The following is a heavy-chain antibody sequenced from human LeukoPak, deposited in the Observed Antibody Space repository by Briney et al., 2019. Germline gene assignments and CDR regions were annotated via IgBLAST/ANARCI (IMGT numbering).Heavy chain of an antibody. J-gene: IGHJ3*02. CDR2: ISTSENT. V-gene: IGHV4-4*09. CDR1: GGSIGNYY. D-gene: IGHD3/OR15-3a*01. Sequence: SETLSLTCTVSGGSIGNYYWSWIRQSPGKRLEWIAYISTSENTNYNPSLQSRVTISVDASRTQLSLKLSSVTAADTAVYYCARHRGYERTDYYFVDAFDIWGQGTMVTVSS. CDR3: ARHRGYERTDYYFVDAFDI.